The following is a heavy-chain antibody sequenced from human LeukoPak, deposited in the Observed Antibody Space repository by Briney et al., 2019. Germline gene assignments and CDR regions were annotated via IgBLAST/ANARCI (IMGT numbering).Heavy chain of an antibody. D-gene: IGHD3-3*01. CDR1: GFTFSTYW. CDR2: INTDGTST. CDR3: ARDQVYAFWSGRFDYYYYYMDV. Sequence: PGGSLRLSCVASGFTFSTYWMHWVRQAPGKGLVWVSRINTDGTSTTYADSVKGRFTISRDNSKNTLCLQMNSLRAEDTAVYYCARDQVYAFWSGRFDYYYYYMDVWGKGTTVTVSS. V-gene: IGHV3-74*01. J-gene: IGHJ6*03.